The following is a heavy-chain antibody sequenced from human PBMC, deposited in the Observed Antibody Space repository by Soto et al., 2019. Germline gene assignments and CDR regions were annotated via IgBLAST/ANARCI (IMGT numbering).Heavy chain of an antibody. Sequence: SETLSLTCTVSGGYISSSSYYWGWIRQPPGKGLEWIGSIYYSGSTYYNPSLKSRVTISVDTSKNQFSLKLSSVTAADTAVYYCAGQLYGSGSYLVYYYYGMDVWGQGTTVTVSS. CDR3: AGQLYGSGSYLVYYYYGMDV. CDR2: IYYSGST. V-gene: IGHV4-39*01. D-gene: IGHD3-10*01. CDR1: GGYISSSSYY. J-gene: IGHJ6*02.